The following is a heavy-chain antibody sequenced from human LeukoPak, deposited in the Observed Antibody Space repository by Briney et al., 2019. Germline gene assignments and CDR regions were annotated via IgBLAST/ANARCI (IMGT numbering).Heavy chain of an antibody. CDR3: ARGYEPAYFDY. V-gene: IGHV4-31*03. Sequence: NPSETLSLTCTVSGGSISSGGYYWSWIRQHPGKGLEWIGYIYYSGSTYYNPSLKSRVTISVDRSKNQFSLKLSSVTAADTAVYYCARGYEPAYFDYWGQGTLVTVSS. D-gene: IGHD3-3*01. CDR2: IYYSGST. J-gene: IGHJ4*02. CDR1: GGSISSGGYY.